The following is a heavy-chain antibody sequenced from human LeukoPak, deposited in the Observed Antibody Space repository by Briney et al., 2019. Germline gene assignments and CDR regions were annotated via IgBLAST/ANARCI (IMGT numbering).Heavy chain of an antibody. V-gene: IGHV3-74*01. CDR3: AREVRTTIFGVVNTYGMDV. D-gene: IGHD3-3*01. CDR1: GFTFSSFW. Sequence: GGSLRRSCAASGFTFSSFWMHWVRQAPGKGLVWVSLTNSDGSTTNYADSVKGRFTISRDNAKSTLYLQMNSLRAEDTAVYYCAREVRTTIFGVVNTYGMDVWGQGTTVTVSS. J-gene: IGHJ6*02. CDR2: TNSDGSTT.